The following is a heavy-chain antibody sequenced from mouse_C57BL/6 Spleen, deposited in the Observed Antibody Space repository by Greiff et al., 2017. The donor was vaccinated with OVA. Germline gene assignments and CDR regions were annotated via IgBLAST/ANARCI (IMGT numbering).Heavy chain of an antibody. V-gene: IGHV3-6*01. J-gene: IGHJ3*01. CDR1: GYSITSGYY. CDR2: ISYDGSN. D-gene: IGHD2-2*01. CDR3: ASGGSTMVTRWFAY. Sequence: EVQLVESGPGLVKPSQSLSLTCSVTGYSITSGYYWNWIRQFPGNKLEWMGYISYDGSNNYNPSLKNRISITRDTSKNQFFLKLNSVTTEDTATYYCASGGSTMVTRWFAYWGQGTLVTVSA.